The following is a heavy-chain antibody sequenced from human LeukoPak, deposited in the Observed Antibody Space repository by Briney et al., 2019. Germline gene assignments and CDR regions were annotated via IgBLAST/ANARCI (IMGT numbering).Heavy chain of an antibody. CDR2: IYYSGST. CDR1: GGSISSGGYY. V-gene: IGHV4-31*03. D-gene: IGHD1-26*01. Sequence: SETLSLTCTVSGGSISSGGYYWSWIRQHPGKGLEWIGYIYYSGSTYYNPSLKSRVTISVDTSKNQFSLKLSSVTAADTAVYYCASGSRPNFDYWGQGTLVTVSS. J-gene: IGHJ4*02. CDR3: ASGSRPNFDY.